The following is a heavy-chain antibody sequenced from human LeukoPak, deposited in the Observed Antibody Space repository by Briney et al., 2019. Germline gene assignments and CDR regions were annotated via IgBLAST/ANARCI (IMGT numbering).Heavy chain of an antibody. CDR1: GYSFTSYW. Sequence: GESLKISCKGSGYSFTSYWIGWGRQMPGKGLEWMGIIYPGGSDTRYSPSFQGQVTISADKSISTSYLQWSSLKASDTAMYYGARHRPHGDFWSGYYAPSDYWGQGTLVTVSS. V-gene: IGHV5-51*01. D-gene: IGHD3-3*01. CDR3: ARHRPHGDFWSGYYAPSDY. CDR2: IYPGGSDT. J-gene: IGHJ4*02.